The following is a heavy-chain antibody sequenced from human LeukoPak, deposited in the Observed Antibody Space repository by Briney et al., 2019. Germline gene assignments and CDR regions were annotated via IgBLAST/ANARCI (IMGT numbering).Heavy chain of an antibody. Sequence: GRSLRLSCAASGFTFSSYAMHWVRLAPGKGLEWVAVISYDGSNKYYADSVKGRFTISRDNSKNTLYLQMNSLRAEDTAVYYCARARYSGSYYPPFDYWGQGTLVTVSS. J-gene: IGHJ4*02. CDR3: ARARYSGSYYPPFDY. V-gene: IGHV3-30-3*01. D-gene: IGHD1-26*01. CDR2: ISYDGSNK. CDR1: GFTFSSYA.